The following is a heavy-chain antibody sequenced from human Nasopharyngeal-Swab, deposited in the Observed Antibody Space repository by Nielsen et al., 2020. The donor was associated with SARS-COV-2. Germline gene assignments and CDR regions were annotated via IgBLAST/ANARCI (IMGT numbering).Heavy chain of an antibody. CDR3: ARDWTAAGTGYFDY. D-gene: IGHD6-13*01. V-gene: IGHV3-30*03. CDR2: ISYDGSNK. J-gene: IGHJ4*02. CDR1: GFTFSSYG. Sequence: GESLKISCAASGFTFSSYGMHWVRQAPGKGLEWVAVISYDGSNKYYADSVKGRFTISRDNSKNTLSLQMNSLRAEDTAVYYCARDWTAAGTGYFDYWGQGTLVTVSS.